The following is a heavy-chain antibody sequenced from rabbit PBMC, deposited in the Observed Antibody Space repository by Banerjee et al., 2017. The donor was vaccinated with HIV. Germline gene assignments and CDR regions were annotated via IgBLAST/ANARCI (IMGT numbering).Heavy chain of an antibody. D-gene: IGHD1-1*01. CDR2: IYGGGSGAT. V-gene: IGHV1S45*01. CDR3: ARDPYGLTDSGGIPFNL. J-gene: IGHJ4*01. CDR1: GFDFSGYDY. Sequence: QEQLVESGGGLVQPEGSLTLTCTASGFDFSGYDYMCWVRQAPGKGLEWIACIYGGGSGATYYASWAKGRFTISRTSSTTVTLQMTSLTAADTATYLCARDPYGLTDSGGIPFNLWGPGTLVTVS.